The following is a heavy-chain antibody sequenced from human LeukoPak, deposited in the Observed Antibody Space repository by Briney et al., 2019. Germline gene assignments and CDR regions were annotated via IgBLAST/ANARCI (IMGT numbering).Heavy chain of an antibody. V-gene: IGHV1-24*01. CDR2: FDPEDGET. Sequence: ASVKVSCKVSGYTLTELSMHWVRQAPGKGLEWMGGFDPEDGETIYAQKFQGRVTMTEDTSTDTAYMELSSLRSEDTAVYYCATSPYCSSISCYLMPSSLFDYWGQGTLVTVSS. D-gene: IGHD2-2*01. CDR3: ATSPYCSSISCYLMPSSLFDY. CDR1: GYTLTELS. J-gene: IGHJ4*02.